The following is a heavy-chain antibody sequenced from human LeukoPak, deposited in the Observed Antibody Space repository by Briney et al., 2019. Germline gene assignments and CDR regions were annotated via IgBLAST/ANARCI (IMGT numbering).Heavy chain of an antibody. Sequence: GGSLRLSCAASGFTFSSYSMNWVRQAPGKGLEWVSSISSSSSYIYYADSVRGRFTISRDNAKNSLYLQMNSLRAEDTAVYYCARGAAAALYTLFDYWGQGTLVTVSS. V-gene: IGHV3-21*01. CDR1: GFTFSSYS. CDR2: ISSSSSYI. CDR3: ARGAAAALYTLFDY. D-gene: IGHD6-13*01. J-gene: IGHJ4*02.